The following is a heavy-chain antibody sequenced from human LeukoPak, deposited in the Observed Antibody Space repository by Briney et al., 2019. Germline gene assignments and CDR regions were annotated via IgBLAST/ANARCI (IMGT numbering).Heavy chain of an antibody. Sequence: SVKVSCKASVGTFSSYAISWVRQAPGQGLEWMGGIIPIFGTANYAQKFQGRVTITADKSTSTAYMELSSLRSEDTAVYYCARDHSTIFGSPPDYWGQGTLVTVSS. V-gene: IGHV1-69*06. CDR2: IIPIFGTA. CDR3: ARDHSTIFGSPPDY. CDR1: VGTFSSYA. J-gene: IGHJ4*02. D-gene: IGHD3-3*01.